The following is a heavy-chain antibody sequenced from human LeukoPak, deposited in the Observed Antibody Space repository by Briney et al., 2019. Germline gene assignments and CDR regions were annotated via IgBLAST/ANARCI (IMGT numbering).Heavy chain of an antibody. CDR1: GYTFTSYG. J-gene: IGHJ3*02. D-gene: IGHD2-15*01. CDR2: MNPNSGNT. CDR3: ARPNRRCSGGSCYPWAFDI. Sequence: GASVKVSCKASGYTFTSYGISWVRQAPGQGLEWMGWMNPNSGNTGYAQKFQGRVTITRNTSISTAYMELSSLRSEDTAVYYCARPNRRCSGGSCYPWAFDIWGQGTMVTVSS. V-gene: IGHV1-8*03.